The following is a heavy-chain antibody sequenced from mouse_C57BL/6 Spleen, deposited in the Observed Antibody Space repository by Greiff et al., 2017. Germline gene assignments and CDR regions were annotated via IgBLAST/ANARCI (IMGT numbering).Heavy chain of an antibody. D-gene: IGHD1-1*01. V-gene: IGHV1-81*01. CDR3: ARSEFITTVVGMDY. J-gene: IGHJ4*01. Sequence: VKLMESGAELARPGASVKLSCKASGYTFTSYGISWVKQRTGQGLEWIGEIYPRSGNTYYNEKFKGKATLTADKSSSTAYMELRSLTSEDSAVYFCARSEFITTVVGMDYWGQGTSVTVSS. CDR1: GYTFTSYG. CDR2: IYPRSGNT.